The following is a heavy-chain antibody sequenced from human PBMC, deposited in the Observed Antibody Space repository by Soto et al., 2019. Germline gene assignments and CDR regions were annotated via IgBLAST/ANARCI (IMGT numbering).Heavy chain of an antibody. CDR1: GGSISSGGYS. D-gene: IGHD2-15*01. J-gene: IGHJ3*02. V-gene: IGHV4-30-2*01. CDR2: IYHSGST. Sequence: NPSETLSLTCAVSGGSISSGGYSWIWIRQPPGKGLEWIGYIYHSGSTYYNPSLKSRVTISVDRSKNQFSLKLSSVTAADTAVYYCARDVGYCSGGSCYNAFDIWGQGTMVTVSS. CDR3: ARDVGYCSGGSCYNAFDI.